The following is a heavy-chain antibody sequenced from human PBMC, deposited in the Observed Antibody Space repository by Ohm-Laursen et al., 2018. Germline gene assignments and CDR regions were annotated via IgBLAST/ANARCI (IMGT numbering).Heavy chain of an antibody. CDR2: ITHSGGT. Sequence: GTLSLTCTVFGGSFSGNSWTWVRQSPGKGLEWIGEITHSGGTDYNPSLKSRLIMTVDPSKNQFSLNLTSVTAADTAVYYCTRGRLYPSPLDPWGQGSLVTVSS. CDR1: GGSFSGNS. D-gene: IGHD5/OR15-5a*01. CDR3: TRGRLYPSPLDP. V-gene: IGHV4-34*01. J-gene: IGHJ5*02.